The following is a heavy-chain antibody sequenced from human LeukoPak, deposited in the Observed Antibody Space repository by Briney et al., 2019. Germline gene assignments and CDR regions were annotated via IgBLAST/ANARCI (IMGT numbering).Heavy chain of an antibody. Sequence: SETLSLTCAVSGVSISSYYRSWIRQPPGKGLEWVGYIYYSGSTNYNPSLKSRVTISVDTSKNQFSLKLSSVTAADTAVYYCARSNCGGDCYYYYGMEVWGQGTTVTVSS. V-gene: IGHV4-59*01. CDR2: IYYSGST. J-gene: IGHJ6*02. CDR3: ARSNCGGDCYYYYGMEV. D-gene: IGHD2-21*02. CDR1: GVSISSYY.